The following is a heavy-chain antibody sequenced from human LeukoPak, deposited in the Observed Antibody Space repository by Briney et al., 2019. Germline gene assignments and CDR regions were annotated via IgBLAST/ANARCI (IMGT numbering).Heavy chain of an antibody. J-gene: IGHJ4*02. CDR1: GGTFSSYA. CDR2: IIPILGIA. V-gene: IGHV1-69*04. D-gene: IGHD1-26*01. CDR3: ARGSDSGSYVGDY. Sequence: SVKVSCKASGGTFSSYAISWVRQAPGQGLEWMGRIIPILGIANYAQKFQGRVTITADKSTSTAYMELSSLRSEDTAVYYCARGSDSGSYVGDYWGQGTLVTVSS.